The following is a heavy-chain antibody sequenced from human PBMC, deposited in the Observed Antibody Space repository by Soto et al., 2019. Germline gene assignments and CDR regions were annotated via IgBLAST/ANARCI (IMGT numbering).Heavy chain of an antibody. CDR2: IGPAGDT. J-gene: IGHJ4*02. CDR1: GFTFSSYV. CDR3: ATGGWGSSWYEGGSRIDY. D-gene: IGHD6-13*01. Sequence: GGSLRLSYAASGFTFSSYVMHRVRQPPGKGLEWVSAIGPAGDTYYPGSVQGRFTISRDNAKNSLYLQVNTLRAEDTAIYYCATGGWGSSWYEGGSRIDYWGQGTLVTVSS. V-gene: IGHV3-13*01.